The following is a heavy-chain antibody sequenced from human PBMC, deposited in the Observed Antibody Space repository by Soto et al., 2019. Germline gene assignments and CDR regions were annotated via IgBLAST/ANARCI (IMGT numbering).Heavy chain of an antibody. Sequence: SVKVSCKASGGTFTSYAINWVRQAPGQGLEWMGGIIPIFGTANYAQKFQGRVTITADESTSTAYMELSSLRSEDTAVYYCARDLGVSNHSWFDPWGQGTLVTVSS. D-gene: IGHD4-4*01. CDR2: IIPIFGTA. J-gene: IGHJ5*02. CDR1: GGTFTSYA. V-gene: IGHV1-69*13. CDR3: ARDLGVSNHSWFDP.